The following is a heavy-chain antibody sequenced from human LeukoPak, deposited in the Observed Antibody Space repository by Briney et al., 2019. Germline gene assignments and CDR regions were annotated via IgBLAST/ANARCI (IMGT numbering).Heavy chain of an antibody. CDR2: VKSKADDGTT. CDR3: AKVEYSSGWYGHFEY. CDR1: GFSFTNTW. D-gene: IGHD6-19*01. Sequence: PGGSLRLSCEASGFSFTNTWMSWVRQAPGKGLEWVGRVKSKADDGTTDYAAPVQGRFTISRDDSKNTLSLQMNSLRAEDTAVYYCAKVEYSSGWYGHFEYWGQGTLVTVSS. J-gene: IGHJ4*02. V-gene: IGHV3-15*01.